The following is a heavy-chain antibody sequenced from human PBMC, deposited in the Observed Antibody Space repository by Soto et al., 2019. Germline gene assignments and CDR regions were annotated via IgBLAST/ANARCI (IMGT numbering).Heavy chain of an antibody. CDR2: FDPEEGET. Sequence: QVQLVQSGAEVKKPGASVKVSCKVHGSTPTELAMHWVRQAPGKGLEWMGGFDPEEGETVYAPNFEGRVTMTEDTLTATAYMELSSLRSDDTAVYYCATQGGVDGGFLFYFDLWGQGTVVTVSS. CDR3: ATQGGVDGGFLFYFDL. D-gene: IGHD3-16*01. V-gene: IGHV1-24*01. CDR1: GSTPTELA. J-gene: IGHJ5*02.